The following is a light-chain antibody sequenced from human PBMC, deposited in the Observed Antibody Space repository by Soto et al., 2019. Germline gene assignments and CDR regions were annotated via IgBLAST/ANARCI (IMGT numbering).Light chain of an antibody. J-gene: IGLJ3*02. CDR2: EVS. Sequence: QSVLTQPPSASGSPGQSVTISCTGTSSDVGGYNYVSWYQQHPGKAPKLMIYEVSKRPSGVPDRFSGSKSGTSASLAISGLRSEDEADYYCAAWDDSLSGPWVFGGGTKLTVL. CDR1: SSDVGGYNY. V-gene: IGLV2-8*01. CDR3: AAWDDSLSGPWV.